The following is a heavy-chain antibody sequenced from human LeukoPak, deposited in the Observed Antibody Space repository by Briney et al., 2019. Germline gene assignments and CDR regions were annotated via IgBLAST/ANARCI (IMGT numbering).Heavy chain of an antibody. CDR1: GGSISGYY. J-gene: IGHJ4*02. CDR3: ARGAILTAYYSFDY. D-gene: IGHD3-9*01. V-gene: IGHV4-59*12. Sequence: TSETLSLTCTVSGGSISGYYWSWIRQPPGKGLEWIGSIYYSGSTYYNPSLKSRLTISVDTSKNQFSLKLSSVATADTAVYYCARGAILTAYYSFDYWGQGTLVTVSS. CDR2: IYYSGST.